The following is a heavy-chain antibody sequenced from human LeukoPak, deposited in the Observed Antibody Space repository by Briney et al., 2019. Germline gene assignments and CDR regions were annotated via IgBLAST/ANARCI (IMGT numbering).Heavy chain of an antibody. CDR1: GFTFSSYA. CDR3: ATDSGYSYVDS. Sequence: QPGGSLRLSCAAPGFTFSSYAMSWVRQAPGKGLEWVSSISGSGGNTKYADSAKGRFTISRDNSKNTLYLQMNSLRAEDTAVYYCATDSGYSYVDSWGQGTLVTVSS. J-gene: IGHJ4*02. V-gene: IGHV3-23*01. CDR2: ISGSGGNT. D-gene: IGHD5-18*01.